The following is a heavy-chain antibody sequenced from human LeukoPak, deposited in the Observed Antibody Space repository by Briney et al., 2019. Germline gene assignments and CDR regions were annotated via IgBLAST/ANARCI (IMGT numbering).Heavy chain of an antibody. CDR1: GFTFSSYW. J-gene: IGHJ4*02. D-gene: IGHD5-18*01. V-gene: IGHV3-7*01. Sequence: PGGSLRLSCAASGFTFSSYWMHWVRQAPGKGLEWVANIKQDGSEKYYVDSVKGRFTISRDNAKNSLYLQMNNLRAEDTAVYYCVRASRTSTDTAMFYWGQGTLVTVSS. CDR3: VRASRTSTDTAMFY. CDR2: IKQDGSEK.